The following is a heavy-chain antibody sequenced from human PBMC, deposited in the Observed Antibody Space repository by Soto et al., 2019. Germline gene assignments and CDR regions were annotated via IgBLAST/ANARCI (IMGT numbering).Heavy chain of an antibody. CDR3: ARDTTHNWNDVLAY. CDR1: GFTFSICA. Sequence: GALRLSCAASGFTFSICAMRWVREARGGGGGWVAVISDDGSNKYYAESVKGRFTISRDNSKNTLYLQMNSVRAEDTAVYYCARDTTHNWNDVLAYWGQGTLVTVSS. D-gene: IGHD1-20*01. CDR2: ISDDGSNK. J-gene: IGHJ4*02. V-gene: IGHV3-30-3*01.